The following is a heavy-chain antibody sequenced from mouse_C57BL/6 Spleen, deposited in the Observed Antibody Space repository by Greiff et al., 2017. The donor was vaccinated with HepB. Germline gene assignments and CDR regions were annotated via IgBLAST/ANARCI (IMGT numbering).Heavy chain of an antibody. J-gene: IGHJ3*01. D-gene: IGHD1-1*01. CDR3: TTGAGSSRKFAY. CDR2: IDPENGDT. CDR1: GFNIKDDY. Sequence: EVQWVESGAELVRPGASVKLSCTASGFNIKDDYMHWVKQRPEQGLEWIGWIDPENGDTEYASKFQGKATITADTSSNTAYLQLSSLTSEDTAVYYCTTGAGSSRKFAYWGQGTLVTVSA. V-gene: IGHV14-4*01.